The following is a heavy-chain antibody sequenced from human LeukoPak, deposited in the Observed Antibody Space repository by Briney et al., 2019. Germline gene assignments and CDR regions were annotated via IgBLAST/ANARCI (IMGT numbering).Heavy chain of an antibody. Sequence: ASVKVSCKASGYTFTSYGISWVRQAPGQGLEWMGWISAYNGNTNYAQKLQGRVTMTTDTSTSTAYMELRSLRSDDTAVYYCARASREGPLHCSGGSCYYFDYWGQGTLVTVSS. J-gene: IGHJ4*02. V-gene: IGHV1-18*01. D-gene: IGHD2-15*01. CDR1: GYTFTSYG. CDR2: ISAYNGNT. CDR3: ARASREGPLHCSGGSCYYFDY.